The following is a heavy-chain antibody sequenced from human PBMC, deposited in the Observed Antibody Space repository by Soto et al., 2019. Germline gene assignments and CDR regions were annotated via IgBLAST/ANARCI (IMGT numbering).Heavy chain of an antibody. CDR2: IKQDGSEK. CDR3: ARLGQWLVLVNNWFDP. V-gene: IGHV3-7*01. Sequence: GGSLRLSCAASGFTFSSYWMSWVRQAPGKGLEWVANIKQDGSEKYYVDSVKGRFTISRDNAKNSLYLQMNSLRAEDTAVYYCARLGQWLVLVNNWFDPWGQGTLVTVSS. D-gene: IGHD6-19*01. CDR1: GFTFSSYW. J-gene: IGHJ5*02.